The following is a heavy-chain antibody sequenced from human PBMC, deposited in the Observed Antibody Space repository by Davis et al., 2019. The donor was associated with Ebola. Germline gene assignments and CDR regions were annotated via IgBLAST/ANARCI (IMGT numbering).Heavy chain of an antibody. D-gene: IGHD6-6*01. CDR2: IIPIFGTA. CDR3: ARDSSSLSWFDP. Sequence: SVKVSCKASGGTFSSYAISWVRQAPGQGLEWMGGIIPIFGTANYAQKFQGRVTITADESTSTAYMELSSLRSEDTAVYYCARDSSSLSWFDPWGQGTLVTVSS. J-gene: IGHJ5*02. CDR1: GGTFSSYA. V-gene: IGHV1-69*13.